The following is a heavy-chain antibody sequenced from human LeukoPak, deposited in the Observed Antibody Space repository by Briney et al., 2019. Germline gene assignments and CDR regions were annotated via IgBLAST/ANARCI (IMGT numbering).Heavy chain of an antibody. D-gene: IGHD3-10*01. CDR1: GGSMSSYY. CDR2: IYYSGSA. CDR3: ARHYCDSGSTLDY. V-gene: IGHV4-59*08. Sequence: SETLSLTCTVSGGSMSSYYWSWIRQPPGKGLEWIGYIYYSGSANYNPSLKSRVTISLDTSKNQISLKLSSVTAADTAVYYCARHYCDSGSTLDYWGKGTLVTVSS. J-gene: IGHJ4*02.